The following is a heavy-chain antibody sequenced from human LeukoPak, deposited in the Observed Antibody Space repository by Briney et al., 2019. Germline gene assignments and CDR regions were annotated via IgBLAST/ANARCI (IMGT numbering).Heavy chain of an antibody. Sequence: SETLSLTCTVSGGSISSYYWSWIRQPPGKGLEWIGYIYYSGSTNYNPPLKSRVTISVDTSKNQFSLKLSSVTAADTAVYYCARSWARLGYFDYWGQGTLVTVSS. CDR2: IYYSGST. CDR1: GGSISSYY. D-gene: IGHD7-27*01. CDR3: ARSWARLGYFDY. V-gene: IGHV4-59*08. J-gene: IGHJ4*02.